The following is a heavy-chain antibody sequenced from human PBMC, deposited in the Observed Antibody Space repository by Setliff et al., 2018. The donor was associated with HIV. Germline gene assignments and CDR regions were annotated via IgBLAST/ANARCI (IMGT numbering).Heavy chain of an antibody. CDR2: INHSGST. Sequence: SETLSLTCAVDGGSFSGYYWSWIRQPPGKGLEWIGEINHSGSTNYNPSLKSRVIISVDTSKNQFSLKLSSVTAADTAVYYCARGRLYGVVDYWGQGTLVTSPQ. J-gene: IGHJ4*02. D-gene: IGHD3-10*01. CDR3: ARGRLYGVVDY. CDR1: GGSFSGYY. V-gene: IGHV4-34*01.